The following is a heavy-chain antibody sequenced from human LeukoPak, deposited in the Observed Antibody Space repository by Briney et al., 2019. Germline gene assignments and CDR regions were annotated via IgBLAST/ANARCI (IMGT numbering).Heavy chain of an antibody. J-gene: IGHJ5*02. V-gene: IGHV3-20*04. Sequence: PGGSLRLSCAASGFTFDDYGMSWVRQAPGKGLEWVSGINWNGGSTGYADSVKGRFTISRDNAKNSLYLQMNSLRAEDTAVYYCAREPRYYYGSAWFDPWGQGTLVTVSS. CDR3: AREPRYYYGSAWFDP. D-gene: IGHD3-10*01. CDR1: GFTFDDYG. CDR2: INWNGGST.